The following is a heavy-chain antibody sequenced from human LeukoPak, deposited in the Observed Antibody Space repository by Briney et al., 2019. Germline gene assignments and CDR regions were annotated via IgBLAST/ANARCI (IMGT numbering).Heavy chain of an antibody. CDR1: GYSFTSYW. D-gene: IGHD2-2*01. V-gene: IGHV5-51*01. CDR2: IYPGDSDT. CDR3: ARGRLDCSSTSCYYYFDY. J-gene: IGHJ4*02. Sequence: GESLKISCXGSGYSFTSYWIGWVREMAGKGLEWMGIIYPGDSDTRYSPSFQGQVTISADKSISTAYLQWSSLKASDTAMYYCARGRLDCSSTSCYYYFDYWGQGTLVTVSS.